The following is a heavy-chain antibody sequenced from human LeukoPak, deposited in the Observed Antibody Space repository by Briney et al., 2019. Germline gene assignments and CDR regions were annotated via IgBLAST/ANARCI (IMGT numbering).Heavy chain of an antibody. J-gene: IGHJ3*02. CDR2: INPNSGGT. CDR1: GYTFTGYY. Sequence: AASVKVSCMASGYTFTGYYMHWVRQAPGQRLEWMGRINPNSGGTNYAQKFQGRVTMTRDTSISTAYMELSRLRSDDTAVYYCARAVSRAGGAFDIWGQGTMVTVSS. V-gene: IGHV1-2*06. CDR3: ARAVSRAGGAFDI. D-gene: IGHD2/OR15-2a*01.